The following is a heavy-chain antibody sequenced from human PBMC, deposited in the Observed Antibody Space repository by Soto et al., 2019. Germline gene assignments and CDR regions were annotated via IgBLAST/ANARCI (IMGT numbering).Heavy chain of an antibody. J-gene: IGHJ4*02. Sequence: ASVKVSCKASGYTFTSYGISWVRQAPGQGLEWMGWISPYNGSTNYAQKLQGRVTMTTDTSTNTAYMELRSLRSDDTAVYYCARDLTYPMTTVTSAGYWGQGTLVTVSS. CDR3: ARDLTYPMTTVTSAGY. CDR1: GYTFTSYG. V-gene: IGHV1-18*01. CDR2: ISPYNGST. D-gene: IGHD4-17*01.